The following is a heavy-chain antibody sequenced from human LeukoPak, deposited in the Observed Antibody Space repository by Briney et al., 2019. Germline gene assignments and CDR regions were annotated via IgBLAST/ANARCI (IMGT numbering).Heavy chain of an antibody. J-gene: IGHJ3*02. CDR3: ARDTLYCSGGSCYSVDAFDI. Sequence: PGGSLRLSCAASGFTFSSYSMNWVRQAPGKGLEWVSSISSSSSYIYYADSVKGRFTISRDNAKNSLYLQMNSLRAEDTAVYYCARDTLYCSGGSCYSVDAFDIWGQGTLVTVSS. V-gene: IGHV3-21*01. D-gene: IGHD2-15*01. CDR1: GFTFSSYS. CDR2: ISSSSSYI.